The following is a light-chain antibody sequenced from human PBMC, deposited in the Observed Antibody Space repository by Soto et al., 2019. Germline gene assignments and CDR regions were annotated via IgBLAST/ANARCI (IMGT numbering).Light chain of an antibody. V-gene: IGLV2-14*03. J-gene: IGLJ1*01. CDR1: SADVGAYNS. Sequence: QSALTQPASVSGSPGQSITISCTGTSADVGAYNSVSWYQHHPGKAPKLIIYDVSSRSSGVSSRFSGSKSDNTAPLTISGLQADDEADYYCKSYTSRRTYVFGTGTKVTVL. CDR2: DVS. CDR3: KSYTSRRTYV.